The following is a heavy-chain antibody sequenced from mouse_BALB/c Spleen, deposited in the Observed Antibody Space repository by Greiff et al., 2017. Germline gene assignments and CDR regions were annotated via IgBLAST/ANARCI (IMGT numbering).Heavy chain of an antibody. J-gene: IGHJ4*01. D-gene: IGHD2-4*01. CDR2: INPSTGYT. Sequence: QVQLKESGAELAKPGASVKMSCKASGYTFTSYWMHWVKQRPGQGLEWIGYINPSTGYTEYNQKFKDKATLTADKSSSTAYMQLSSLTSEDSAVYYCARAGITTYYYAMDYWGQGTSVTVSS. CDR3: ARAGITTYYYAMDY. V-gene: IGHV1-7*01. CDR1: GYTFTSYW.